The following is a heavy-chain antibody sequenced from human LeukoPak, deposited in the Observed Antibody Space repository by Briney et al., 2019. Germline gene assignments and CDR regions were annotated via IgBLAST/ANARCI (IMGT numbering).Heavy chain of an antibody. CDR3: ARGTYSYGYWFDP. D-gene: IGHD5-18*01. Sequence: ASVKVSCKASGYTFTSYYMHWVRQAPGQGLEWMGIINPSGGSTGYAQKFQGRVTITRNTSISTAYMELSSLRSEDTAVYYCARGTYSYGYWFDPWGQGTLVTVSS. J-gene: IGHJ5*02. V-gene: IGHV1-46*01. CDR1: GYTFTSYY. CDR2: INPSGGST.